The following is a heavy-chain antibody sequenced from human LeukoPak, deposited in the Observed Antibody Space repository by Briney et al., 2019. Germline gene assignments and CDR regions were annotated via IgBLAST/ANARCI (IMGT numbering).Heavy chain of an antibody. V-gene: IGHV3-64D*06. CDR3: VKGGSGWYGGFYYFDY. J-gene: IGHJ4*02. CDR1: GFTFSSYA. Sequence: GGSLRLSCSASGFTFSSYATHWVRQAPGKGLEYVSAISSNGGSTYYADSVKGRFTISRDNSKNTLYLQMSSLRAEDTAVYYCVKGGSGWYGGFYYFDYWGQGTLVTVSS. D-gene: IGHD6-19*01. CDR2: ISSNGGST.